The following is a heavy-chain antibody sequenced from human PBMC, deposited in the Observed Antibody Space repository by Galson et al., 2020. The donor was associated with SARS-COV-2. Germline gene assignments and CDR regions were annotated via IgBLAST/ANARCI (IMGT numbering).Heavy chain of an antibody. CDR2: DGET. V-gene: IGHV1-24*01. D-gene: IGHD6-19*01. Sequence: DGETIYAQKFQGRVTMTEDTSTDTAYMELSSLRSEDTAVYYCATEPAVAGTPNGYYYYYGMDVWGQGTTVTVSS. J-gene: IGHJ6*02. CDR3: ATEPAVAGTPNGYYYYYGMDV.